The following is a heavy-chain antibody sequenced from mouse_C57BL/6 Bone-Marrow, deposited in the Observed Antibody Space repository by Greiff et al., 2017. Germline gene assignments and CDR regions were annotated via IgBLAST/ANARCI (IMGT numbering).Heavy chain of an antibody. D-gene: IGHD1-1*01. Sequence: QVQLQQSGAELAKPGASVKLSCKASGYTFTSYWMHWVKQRHGQGLEWIGYINPSNGYTKYNQKFKDKATLTSDTSSSTTYMQLSSLTYEDSAVYCYAKVVSSHWYFDVWGTGTTVTVSS. CDR1: GYTFTSYW. CDR2: INPSNGYT. J-gene: IGHJ1*03. V-gene: IGHV1-7*01. CDR3: AKVVSSHWYFDV.